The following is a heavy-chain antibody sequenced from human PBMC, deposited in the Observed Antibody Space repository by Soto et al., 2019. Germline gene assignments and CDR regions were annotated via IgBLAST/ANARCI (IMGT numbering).Heavy chain of an antibody. Sequence: VQLVESGGGLIQPGGSLRLSCAASGFTVSSNHMTWVRQAPGGGPEWVSTIYYSGNTFYADSVRGRFTISRDNSKNMLYLQMNSLRAEDTALYSCATGWDTAKDGYWGQGTLVTVSS. J-gene: IGHJ4*02. CDR1: GFTVSSNH. CDR3: ATGWDTAKDGY. D-gene: IGHD5-18*01. V-gene: IGHV3-53*01. CDR2: IYYSGNT.